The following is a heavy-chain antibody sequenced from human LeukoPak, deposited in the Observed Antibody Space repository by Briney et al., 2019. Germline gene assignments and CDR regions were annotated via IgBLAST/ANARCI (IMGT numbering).Heavy chain of an antibody. CDR2: IYYSGST. CDR3: ARHSSGWYYFDY. J-gene: IGHJ4*02. CDR1: GGSISNYY. D-gene: IGHD6-19*01. V-gene: IGHV4-59*05. Sequence: SETLSLTCTVSGGSISNYYWSWIRQPAGKGLEWIGSIYYSGSTYYNPSLKSRVTISVDTSKNQFSLKLSSVTAADTAVYYCARHSSGWYYFDYWGQGTLVTVSS.